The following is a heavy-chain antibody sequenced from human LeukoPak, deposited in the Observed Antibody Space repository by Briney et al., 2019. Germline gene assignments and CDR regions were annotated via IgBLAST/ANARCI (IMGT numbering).Heavy chain of an antibody. D-gene: IGHD1-26*01. V-gene: IGHV1-58*01. CDR1: GFTFTSSA. Sequence: SVKVSCKASGFTFTSSAVQWVRQARGQRLEWIGWIVVGSGNTNYAQKFQERVTITRDMSTSTAYMELSSLRSEDTAVYYCAADIHNGGSGSPVGRDAFDIWGQGTMVTVSS. CDR2: IVVGSGNT. J-gene: IGHJ3*02. CDR3: AADIHNGGSGSPVGRDAFDI.